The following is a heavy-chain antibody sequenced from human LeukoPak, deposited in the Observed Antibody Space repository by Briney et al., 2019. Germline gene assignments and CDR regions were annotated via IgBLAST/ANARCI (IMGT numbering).Heavy chain of an antibody. J-gene: IGHJ6*03. CDR2: IIPLFGTP. CDR3: AGIPVFGVVLHQEPV. V-gene: IGHV1-69*06. Sequence: ASVKVSCKASGGTFSSYTISWVRQAPGQGFEWMGGIIPLFGTPDYAQKFQDRLTITADKSTNTVYMELSSLRFDDTAVYFCAGIPVFGVVLHQEPVWGKGTTVTVSS. CDR1: GGTFSSYT. D-gene: IGHD3-3*01.